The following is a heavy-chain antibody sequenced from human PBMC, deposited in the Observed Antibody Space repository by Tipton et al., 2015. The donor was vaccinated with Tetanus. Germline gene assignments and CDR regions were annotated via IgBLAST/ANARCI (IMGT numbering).Heavy chain of an antibody. CDR1: GGSIRSGDYQ. D-gene: IGHD4-11*01. CDR3: ARDSNFYSYSYKGMDV. V-gene: IGHV4-61*08. CDR2: ISDCGRT. Sequence: LRLSCTVSGGSIRSGDYQWNWIRQPPGKGLEWLAYISDCGRTNSNYFLKSRITISRDTSKNQFSLKLTSVTAADTAVYYCARDSNFYSYSYKGMDVWGQGTTVTVSS. J-gene: IGHJ6*02.